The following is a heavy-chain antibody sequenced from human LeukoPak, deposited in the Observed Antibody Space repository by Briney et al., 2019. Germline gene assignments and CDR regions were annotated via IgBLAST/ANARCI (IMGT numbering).Heavy chain of an antibody. V-gene: IGHV1-18*01. J-gene: IGHJ1*01. CDR2: ISAYNGNT. D-gene: IGHD3-22*01. Sequence: EASVKVSCKASGYTFTSYGISWVRQAPGQGLEWMGWISAYNGNTNYAQKLQGRVTMTTDTSTGTAYMELRSLRSDDTAVYYCARAFPQQYDSSGYYGEYFQHWGQGTLVTVSS. CDR3: ARAFPQQYDSSGYYGEYFQH. CDR1: GYTFTSYG.